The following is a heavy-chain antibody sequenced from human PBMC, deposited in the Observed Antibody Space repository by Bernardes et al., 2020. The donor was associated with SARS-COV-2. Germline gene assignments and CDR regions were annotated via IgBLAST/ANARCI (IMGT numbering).Heavy chain of an antibody. Sequence: SVKVSCKASGGTFSSYTISWVRQAPGQGLEWMGRIIPILGIANYAQKFQGRVTITADKSTSTAYMELSSLRSEDTAVYYCARASLYTIPLDSYYYYGMDVWGQGTTVTVSS. CDR2: IIPILGIA. V-gene: IGHV1-69*02. CDR1: GGTFSSYT. D-gene: IGHD3-3*01. CDR3: ARASLYTIPLDSYYYYGMDV. J-gene: IGHJ6*02.